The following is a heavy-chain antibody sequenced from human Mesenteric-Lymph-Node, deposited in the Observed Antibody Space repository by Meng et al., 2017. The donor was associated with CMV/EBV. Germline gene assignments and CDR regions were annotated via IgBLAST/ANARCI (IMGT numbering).Heavy chain of an antibody. CDR2: ITGSGTSM. V-gene: IGHV3-11*04. CDR3: VREEYYYDTSGQYDAFDV. Sequence: GGSLRLSCAASGFTFSDYYMSWIRQAPGKGLEWISYITGSGTSMYYADSVKGRFTISRDNAKNSLYLQMNSLRADDTAVYYCVREEYYYDTSGQYDAFDVWGQGTMVTVSS. J-gene: IGHJ3*01. D-gene: IGHD3-22*01. CDR1: GFTFSDYY.